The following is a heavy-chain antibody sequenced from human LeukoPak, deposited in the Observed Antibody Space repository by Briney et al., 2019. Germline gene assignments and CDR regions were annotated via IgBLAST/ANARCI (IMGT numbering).Heavy chain of an antibody. CDR2: INHSGST. V-gene: IGHV4-34*01. Sequence: SETLSLTCAVYGGSFSGYYWSWLRQPPGKGLEWIGEINHSGSTNYNPSLKSRVTISVDTSKNQFSLKLSSVTAADTAVYYCAREEQSPYYFDYWGQGTLVTVSS. CDR1: GGSFSGYY. CDR3: AREEQSPYYFDY. J-gene: IGHJ4*02.